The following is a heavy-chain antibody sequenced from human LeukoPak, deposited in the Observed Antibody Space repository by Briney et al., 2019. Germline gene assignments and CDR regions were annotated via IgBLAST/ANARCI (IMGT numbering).Heavy chain of an antibody. CDR1: GFIFSDFY. CDR2: IYSSSDYI. CDR3: AKDASHYYDSSGYYLPDY. J-gene: IGHJ4*02. D-gene: IGHD3-22*01. V-gene: IGHV3-11*06. Sequence: GGSLRLSCAGSGFIFSDFYMSWIRQAPGKGLEWVSLIYSSSDYIYYADSVKGRFTISRDNSKNTLYLQMNSLRAEDTAVYYCAKDASHYYDSSGYYLPDYWGQGTLVTVSS.